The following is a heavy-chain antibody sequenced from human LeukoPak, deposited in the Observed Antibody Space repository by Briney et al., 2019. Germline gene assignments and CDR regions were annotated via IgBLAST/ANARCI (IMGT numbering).Heavy chain of an antibody. CDR3: IANYYDSSGYPIAYYFDY. CDR2: IRSEAYGGTT. Sequence: GGSLRLSCTASGFTFGDYAMSWVCQAPGKGLEWVGFIRSEAYGGTTEYAASVKGRFTISRDDSKTIAYLQMNSLKTEDTAVYYCIANYYDSSGYPIAYYFDYWGQGTLVTVSS. J-gene: IGHJ4*02. CDR1: GFTFGDYA. V-gene: IGHV3-49*04. D-gene: IGHD3-22*01.